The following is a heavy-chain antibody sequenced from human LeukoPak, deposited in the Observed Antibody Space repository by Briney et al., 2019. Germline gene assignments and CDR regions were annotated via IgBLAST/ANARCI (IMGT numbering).Heavy chain of an antibody. D-gene: IGHD4-17*01. CDR1: GFTFSSYW. CDR3: AREPIDATVTTGSWFDP. Sequence: GGSLRLSCAASGFTFSSYWMHWVRHGPGKGPVWVSRINSDGSSTSYADSVKGRFTISRDNAKNTLYLQMNSLRAEDTAVYYCAREPIDATVTTGSWFDPWGQGTLVTVSS. CDR2: INSDGSST. V-gene: IGHV3-74*01. J-gene: IGHJ5*02.